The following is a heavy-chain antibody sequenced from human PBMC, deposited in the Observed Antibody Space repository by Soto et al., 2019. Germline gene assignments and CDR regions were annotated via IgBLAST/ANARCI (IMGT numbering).Heavy chain of an antibody. CDR2: IYRDGST. CDR3: ATLTKNDILTGFYPC. J-gene: IGHJ4*02. V-gene: IGHV3-66*01. D-gene: IGHD3-9*01. Sequence: EVPLVESGGGLVQPGGSLRLSCAASGFTVNSNYMSWVRQAPGKGMEWVSVIYRDGSTYYADSVKGRFIISRDNSNNTLYFRMNSLRAEDTAVYYCATLTKNDILTGFYPCWGQGTLVTVSS. CDR1: GFTVNSNY.